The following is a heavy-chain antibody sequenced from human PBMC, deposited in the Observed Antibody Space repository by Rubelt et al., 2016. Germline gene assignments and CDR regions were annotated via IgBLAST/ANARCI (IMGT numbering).Heavy chain of an antibody. D-gene: IGHD3-16*01. Sequence: HVQLQESGPGLVKPSQTLSLTCTVSGGSISSGGYYWSWIRQHPGKGLEWIGYIYYSGCTYYNPSLKGRVTISVDTSKNHFSRKLSSVTAADTAVYYCARALEGEGYFDYWGQGTLVTVSS. CDR3: ARALEGEGYFDY. CDR1: GGSISSGGYY. CDR2: IYYSGCT. V-gene: IGHV4-31*03. J-gene: IGHJ4*02.